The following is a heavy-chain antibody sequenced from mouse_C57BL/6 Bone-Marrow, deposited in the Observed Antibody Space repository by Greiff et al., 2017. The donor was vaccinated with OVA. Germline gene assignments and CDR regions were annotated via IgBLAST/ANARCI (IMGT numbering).Heavy chain of an antibody. J-gene: IGHJ3*01. V-gene: IGHV8-12*01. CDR3: ARRKGLGRGFAY. CDR2: IYWDDDK. CDR1: GFSLSTSGMG. Sequence: QVTLKVSGPGILQSSQTLSLTCSFSGFSLSTSGMGVSWIRQPSGKGLGWLAFIYWDDDKRYNPSLKSRPTSSKDTSRNQVFLKITSVDTADTAAYYCARRKGLGRGFAYWGQGTLVTVSA. D-gene: IGHD4-1*01.